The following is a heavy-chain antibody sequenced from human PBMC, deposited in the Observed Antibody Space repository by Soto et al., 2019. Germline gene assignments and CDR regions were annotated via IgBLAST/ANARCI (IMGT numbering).Heavy chain of an antibody. CDR3: ARDRNWGALGLNWYFDL. CDR1: GFTFSSYS. CDR2: ISSSSSTI. Sequence: GGSLRLSCAASGFTFSSYSMNWVRQAPGKGLEWVSYISSSSSTIYYADSVKGRFTISRDNAKNSLYLQMNSLRAEDTAVYYCARDRNWGALGLNWYFDLWGRGTLVTVSS. V-gene: IGHV3-48*04. J-gene: IGHJ2*01. D-gene: IGHD7-27*01.